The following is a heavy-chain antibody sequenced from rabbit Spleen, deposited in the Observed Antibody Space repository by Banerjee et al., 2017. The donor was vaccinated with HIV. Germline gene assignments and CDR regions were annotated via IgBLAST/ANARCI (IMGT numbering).Heavy chain of an antibody. Sequence: QSLEESGGGLVKPGGALTLTCKASGIDFSSSYWICWVRQAPGKGLGWIACIYSDGSGTTYYASWAKGRFTISKTSSTTVTLEMTSLIAADTATYFCARDGAGGTYFALWGPGTLVTVS. V-gene: IGHV1S40*01. CDR1: GIDFSSSYW. J-gene: IGHJ6*01. D-gene: IGHD8-1*01. CDR3: ARDGAGGTYFAL. CDR2: IYSDGSGTT.